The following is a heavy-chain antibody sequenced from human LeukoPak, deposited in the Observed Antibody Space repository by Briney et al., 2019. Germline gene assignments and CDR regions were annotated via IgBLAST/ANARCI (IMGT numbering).Heavy chain of an antibody. D-gene: IGHD5-24*01. V-gene: IGHV3-30*04. CDR2: ISHDGRTK. Sequence: PGKSLTLSCVVSGFNSDNFAMHWVRQPLGKGLEWVAVISHDGRTKYYADSMKGRITISRDNSKNTLFLQLNNLRSEDTAVYFCARPSPPGDGYNPPDHWGQGTLDTVSS. J-gene: IGHJ4*02. CDR3: ARPSPPGDGYNPPDH. CDR1: GFNSDNFA.